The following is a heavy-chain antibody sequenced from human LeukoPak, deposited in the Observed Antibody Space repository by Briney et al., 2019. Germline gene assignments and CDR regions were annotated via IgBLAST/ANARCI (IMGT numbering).Heavy chain of an antibody. CDR3: ARERGTMTGHDAFDI. CDR2: INPSGGST. D-gene: IGHD3-22*01. V-gene: IGHV1-46*01. CDR1: GYTFTSYY. J-gene: IGHJ3*02. Sequence: ASVKVSCKASGYTFTSYYMHWVRQAPGQGLEWMGIINPSGGSTSYAQKFQGRVTMTRDTSTSTVYMELSSLRSEDTAVYYCARERGTMTGHDAFDIWGQGTMVTVSS.